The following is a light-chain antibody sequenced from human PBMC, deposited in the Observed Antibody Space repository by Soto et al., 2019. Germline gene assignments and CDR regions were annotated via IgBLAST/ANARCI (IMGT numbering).Light chain of an antibody. CDR3: QQYNIWSSIT. Sequence: DIQMTQSPSTLSASVGDRVTITCRASQSISSWLAWYQQKPGKAPKLLIYKASSLESGVPSRFSGSGSGTEFTLTISSLQSEDFAVYYCQQYNIWSSITFGQGTRLEIK. V-gene: IGKV1-5*03. J-gene: IGKJ5*01. CDR2: KAS. CDR1: QSISSW.